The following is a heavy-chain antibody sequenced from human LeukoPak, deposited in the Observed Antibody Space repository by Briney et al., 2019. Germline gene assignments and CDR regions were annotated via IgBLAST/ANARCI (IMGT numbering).Heavy chain of an antibody. CDR1: GYTFTSYG. D-gene: IGHD2-21*01. J-gene: IGHJ5*02. CDR3: ARDGGDSGGANSP. V-gene: IGHV1-18*03. CDR2: ISTNNGNT. Sequence: ASVKVSCKASGYTFTSYGVTWVRQAPGQGLEWMGWISTNNGNTMHAQRVQGRVTLTTDTSTSTAYMELRSLTSDDMAVYYCARDGGDSGGANSPWGQGTLVTVSS.